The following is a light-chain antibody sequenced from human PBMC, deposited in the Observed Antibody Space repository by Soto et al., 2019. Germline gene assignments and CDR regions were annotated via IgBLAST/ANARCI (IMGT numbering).Light chain of an antibody. J-gene: IGKJ4*01. CDR2: DAS. V-gene: IGKV3-20*01. Sequence: EFVLTQSPGTLSLSPGERATLSCRASQTVRNTYLAWYQQKPGQAPRLLIYDASSRATGIPDRFSGGGSGKDFTLTISRLETEDFAVYDCQQFSSYPLTFGGGTKVEIK. CDR1: QTVRNTY. CDR3: QQFSSYPLT.